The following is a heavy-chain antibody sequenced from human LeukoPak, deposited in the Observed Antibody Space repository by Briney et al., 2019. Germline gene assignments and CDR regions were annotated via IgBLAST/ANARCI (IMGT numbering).Heavy chain of an antibody. CDR1: GGSISSGGYY. CDR3: ARDLVSGYGDCALRGMAFAI. D-gene: IGHD4-17*01. J-gene: IGHJ3*02. V-gene: IGHV4-31*03. Sequence: SATLSLTCTVSGGSISSGGYYWSWIRQHPGKGLEWIGYIYYRGSTYYNPSLKSRVTISVDTSKNQFSLKLSSVTAADTAVYYCARDLVSGYGDCALRGMAFAIWGQGTMVTVSS. CDR2: IYYRGST.